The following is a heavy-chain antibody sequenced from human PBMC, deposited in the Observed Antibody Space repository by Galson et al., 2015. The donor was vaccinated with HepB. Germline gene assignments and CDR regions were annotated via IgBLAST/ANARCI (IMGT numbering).Heavy chain of an antibody. CDR2: ISSSSSYT. J-gene: IGHJ3*02. Sequence: SLRLSCAASGFTFSDYYMSWLRQAPGKGLEWVSYISSSSSYTNYADSVKGRFTISRDNAKNTLYLQMNSLRAEDTAVYYCARAYYYDSSGSFAFDIWGQGTMVTVSS. V-gene: IGHV3-11*06. CDR1: GFTFSDYY. CDR3: ARAYYYDSSGSFAFDI. D-gene: IGHD3-22*01.